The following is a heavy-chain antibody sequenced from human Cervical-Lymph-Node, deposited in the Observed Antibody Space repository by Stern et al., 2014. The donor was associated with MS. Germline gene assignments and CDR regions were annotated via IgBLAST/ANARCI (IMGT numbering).Heavy chain of an antibody. Sequence: QITLKESGPTLVKPTQTLTLTCTFSGFSLNTGGVGVGWIRQPPGQALEWLALIYWDDSKQYSPSLDTRLTLTKDTSKNQVVLTMTDVDTVDTATYFCAHRPRVGVVTDYFDYWGQGALVTVSS. V-gene: IGHV2-5*02. D-gene: IGHD3-3*01. J-gene: IGHJ4*02. CDR2: IYWDDSK. CDR1: GFSLNTGGVG. CDR3: AHRPRVGVVTDYFDY.